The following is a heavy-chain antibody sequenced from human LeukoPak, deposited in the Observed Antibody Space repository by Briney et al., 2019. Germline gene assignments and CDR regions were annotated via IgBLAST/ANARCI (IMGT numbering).Heavy chain of an antibody. CDR1: GGTFSSYA. J-gene: IGHJ4*02. CDR3: AREPSRYCGGDCYSLY. Sequence: SVKVSCKASGGTFSSYAISWVRQAPGQGLEWMGGIIPIFGTANYAQKFQGRVTITADKSTSTAYMELRSLRSDDTAVYYCAREPSRYCGGDCYSLYWGQGTLVTVSS. D-gene: IGHD2-21*02. CDR2: IIPIFGTA. V-gene: IGHV1-69*06.